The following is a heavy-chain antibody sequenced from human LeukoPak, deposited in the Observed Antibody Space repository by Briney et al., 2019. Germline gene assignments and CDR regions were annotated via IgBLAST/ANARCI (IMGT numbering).Heavy chain of an antibody. CDR2: INPNNGGT. J-gene: IGHJ4*02. D-gene: IGHD2-2*01. CDR3: STEDKYCSSTSCGDY. CDR1: GYTFTAYY. Sequence: ASVKVSCKASGYTFTAYYMHWVRQAPGQGLEGMGWINPNNGGTNYAQKFQDRVTMTRDTSISTAYMELSSLRSDDTAVYYCSTEDKYCSSTSCGDYWGQGTLVTVSS. V-gene: IGHV1-2*02.